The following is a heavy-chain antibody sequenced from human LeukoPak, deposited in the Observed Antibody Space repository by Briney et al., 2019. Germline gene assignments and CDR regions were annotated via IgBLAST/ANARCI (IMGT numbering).Heavy chain of an antibody. CDR2: IYSGGST. CDR3: ARRVTGTWFDP. D-gene: IGHD6-19*01. CDR1: GFTVSSNY. Sequence: GGSLRLSCAASGFTVSSNYMSWVRQAPGKGLEWVSVIYSGGSTCYADSVKGRFTISRDNSKNTLYLQMNSLRAEDTAVYYCARRVTGTWFDPWGQGTLVTVSS. V-gene: IGHV3-53*01. J-gene: IGHJ5*02.